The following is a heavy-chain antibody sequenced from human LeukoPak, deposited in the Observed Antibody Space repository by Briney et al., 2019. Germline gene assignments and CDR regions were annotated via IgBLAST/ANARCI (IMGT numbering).Heavy chain of an antibody. J-gene: IGHJ4*02. CDR1: GFTFDDYA. D-gene: IGHD3-10*01. V-gene: IGHV3-9*01. Sequence: GGSLRLSCAASGFTFDDYAMHWVRQAPGKGLEWVSGISWNSGSIGYADSVKDRFTISRDNAKNSLYLQMNSLRAEDTALYYCARVTLSGSFDYWGQGTLVTVSS. CDR3: ARVTLSGSFDY. CDR2: ISWNSGSI.